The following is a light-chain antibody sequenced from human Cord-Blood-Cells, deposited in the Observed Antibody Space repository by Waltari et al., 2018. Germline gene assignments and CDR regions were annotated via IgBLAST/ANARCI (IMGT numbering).Light chain of an antibody. V-gene: IGKV1-39*01. CDR3: QQSYSTPNT. CDR1: QTISSY. CDR2: AAS. Sequence: DIQMTKSPSSLSASVGDRVTINCRASQTISSYLNWYQQKPGKAPKLLIYAASSSESGVPARFSGSGSGTDFTLTISSLQPEDFAAYYCQQSYSTPNTFGQGTRLEIK. J-gene: IGKJ5*01.